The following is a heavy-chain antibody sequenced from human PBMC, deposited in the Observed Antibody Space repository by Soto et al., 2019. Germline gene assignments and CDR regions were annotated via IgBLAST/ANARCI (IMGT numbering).Heavy chain of an antibody. D-gene: IGHD3-10*01. J-gene: IGHJ6*02. V-gene: IGHV1-69*01. CDR1: GGTFSSYA. CDR3: ARFAAEGNYYYYGMDV. Sequence: QVQLVQSGAEVKKPGSSVKVSCKASGGTFSSYAISWVRQAPGQGLEWMGGIIPIFGTANYAKKFQGRVTITADESTSTAYMELSSLRSEDTTVYYCARFAAEGNYYYYGMDVWGQGTTVTVSS. CDR2: IIPIFGTA.